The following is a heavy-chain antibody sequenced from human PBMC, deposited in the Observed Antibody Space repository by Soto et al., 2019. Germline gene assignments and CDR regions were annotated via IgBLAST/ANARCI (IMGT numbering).Heavy chain of an antibody. CDR1: GFNFSDFY. J-gene: IGHJ4*02. D-gene: IGHD1-26*01. Sequence: QVQLVESGGALVKPGGSLRLSCAASGFNFSDFYISWIRQAPGKGLEWVSFISATGETIYYAESVKGRFTISRDNAQKSLVLQMNSLRDEDTAIYYWASQLQGSRRKYYFHLWGQGTLVTVSS. V-gene: IGHV3-11*01. CDR3: ASQLQGSRRKYYFHL. CDR2: ISATGETI.